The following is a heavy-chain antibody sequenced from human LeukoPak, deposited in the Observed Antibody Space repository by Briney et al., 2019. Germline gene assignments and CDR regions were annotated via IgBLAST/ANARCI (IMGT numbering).Heavy chain of an antibody. CDR1: GGTFSSYA. J-gene: IGHJ4*02. D-gene: IGHD5-18*01. CDR2: IISIFGTA. CDR3: ASLGQLWKGVDY. Sequence: GSSVKVSCKASGGTFSSYAISWVRQAPGQGLEWMGGIISIFGTANYAQKFQGRVTITADESTSTAYMELSSLRSEDTAVYYCASLGQLWKGVDYWGQGTLVTVSS. V-gene: IGHV1-69*01.